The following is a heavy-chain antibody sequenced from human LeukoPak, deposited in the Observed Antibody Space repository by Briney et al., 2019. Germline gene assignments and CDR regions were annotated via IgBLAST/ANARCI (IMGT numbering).Heavy chain of an antibody. CDR3: ARAPRDYYRSFHYFDY. V-gene: IGHV4-39*07. Sequence: ASETLSLTCTVSGGSISSSSYYWGWIRQPPGKGLEWIGSIYYSGSTYYNSSLKSRVTISVDTSKNQFSLKLSSVTAADTAVYYCARAPRDYYRSFHYFDYWGQGTLVTVSS. J-gene: IGHJ4*02. CDR1: GGSISSSSYY. CDR2: IYYSGST. D-gene: IGHD1-26*01.